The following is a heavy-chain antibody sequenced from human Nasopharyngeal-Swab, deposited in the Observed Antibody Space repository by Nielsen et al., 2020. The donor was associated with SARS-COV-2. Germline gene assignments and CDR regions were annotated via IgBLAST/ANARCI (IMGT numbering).Heavy chain of an antibody. D-gene: IGHD3-22*01. CDR1: GFSFSDYY. V-gene: IGHV3-11*04. CDR2: ISSSGGTI. CDR3: AREVDSYDSSGYWSF. Sequence: GGSLRLSCAASGFSFSDYYMSWIRQAPGKGLEWISYISSSGGTIYSADSVKGRFTISRDNAKTSLYLQMNSLRAEDSAVYYCAREVDSYDSSGYWSFWGQGTLVTVSS. J-gene: IGHJ4*02.